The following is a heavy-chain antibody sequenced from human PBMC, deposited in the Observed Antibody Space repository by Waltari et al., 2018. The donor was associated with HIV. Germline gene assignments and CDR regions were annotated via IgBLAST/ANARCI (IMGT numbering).Heavy chain of an antibody. V-gene: IGHV4-31*03. J-gene: IGHJ6*02. D-gene: IGHD5-18*01. Sequence: QVQLQESGPGLVRPPQTLHLTPPVSAGSTDIGPSYCCWPRQHPGKGLEWIGYIYDSGYTFYNPTLKSRVAMSVETSKNQFSLRLNSVTAADTAVYYCARGWDTARVAGDYFGMDVWGQGTTVTVSS. CDR2: IYDSGYT. CDR1: AGSTDIGPSY. CDR3: ARGWDTARVAGDYFGMDV.